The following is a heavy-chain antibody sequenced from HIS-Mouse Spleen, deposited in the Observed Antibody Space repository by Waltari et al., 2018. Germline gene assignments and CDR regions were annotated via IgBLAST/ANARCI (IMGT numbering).Heavy chain of an antibody. CDR3: AREAREYYYDSSGCLDY. CDR1: GFTFSSYW. D-gene: IGHD3-22*01. Sequence: EVQLVESGGGLVQPGGSLRLSCAASGFTFSSYWMSWVRQAPAKGLEWVANIKQDGSEKYYVDSVKGRFTISRDNAKNSLYLQMNSLRAEDTAVYYCAREAREYYYDSSGCLDYWGQGTLVTVSS. V-gene: IGHV3-7*01. CDR2: IKQDGSEK. J-gene: IGHJ4*02.